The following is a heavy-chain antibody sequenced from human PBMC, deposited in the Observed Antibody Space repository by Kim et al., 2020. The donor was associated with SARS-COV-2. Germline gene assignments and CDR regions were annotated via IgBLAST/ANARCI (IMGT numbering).Heavy chain of an antibody. CDR2: ISSSGSTI. J-gene: IGHJ6*02. CDR3: ASCDTMVRGVRYYYYYYGMDV. CDR1: GFTFSSYE. D-gene: IGHD3-10*01. Sequence: GGSLRLSCAASGFTFSSYEMNWVRQAPGKGLEWVSYISSSGSTIYYADSVKGRFTISRDNAKNSLYLQMNSLRAEDTAVYYCASCDTMVRGVRYYYYYYGMDVWGQGTTVTVSS. V-gene: IGHV3-48*03.